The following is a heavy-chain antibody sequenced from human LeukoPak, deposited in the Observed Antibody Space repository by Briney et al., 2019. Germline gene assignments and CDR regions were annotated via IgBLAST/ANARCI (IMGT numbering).Heavy chain of an antibody. Sequence: ASVKVSCKASGYTFTSYGISWVRQAPGQGLEWMGWISAYNGNTNYAQKLQGRVTMTTDTSTSTAYMELRSLRSDDTAVYYCARAGPGYSYGYVYWFDPWGQGTLVTVSS. D-gene: IGHD5-18*01. CDR2: ISAYNGNT. V-gene: IGHV1-18*01. J-gene: IGHJ5*02. CDR3: ARAGPGYSYGYVYWFDP. CDR1: GYTFTSYG.